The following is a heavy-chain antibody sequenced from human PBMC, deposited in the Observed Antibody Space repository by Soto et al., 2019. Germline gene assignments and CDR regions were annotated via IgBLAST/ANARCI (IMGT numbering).Heavy chain of an antibody. D-gene: IGHD3-22*01. Sequence: ASVKVSCKASGYTFTSYGISWVRQAPGQGLEWMGWISAYNGNTNYAQKLQGRVTMTTDTSTSTAYMELRSLRSDDTAVYYCARCIWSGSYYYGSSGPREGYNWFDPWGQGTLVTVSS. CDR1: GYTFTSYG. CDR3: ARCIWSGSYYYGSSGPREGYNWFDP. V-gene: IGHV1-18*04. J-gene: IGHJ5*02. CDR2: ISAYNGNT.